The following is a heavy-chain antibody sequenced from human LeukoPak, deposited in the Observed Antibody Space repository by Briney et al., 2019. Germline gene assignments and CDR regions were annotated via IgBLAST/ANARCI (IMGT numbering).Heavy chain of an antibody. V-gene: IGHV3-30*03. J-gene: IGHJ4*02. CDR2: ISYDGSNK. D-gene: IGHD6-19*01. Sequence: PGRSLRLSCAASGFTFSSYGMHWVRQAPGKGLEWVAVISYDGSNKYYADSVKGRFTISRDNSKNTLYLQMNSLRAEDTAVYYCAREWNGWGFDCWGQGTLVTVSS. CDR1: GFTFSSYG. CDR3: AREWNGWGFDC.